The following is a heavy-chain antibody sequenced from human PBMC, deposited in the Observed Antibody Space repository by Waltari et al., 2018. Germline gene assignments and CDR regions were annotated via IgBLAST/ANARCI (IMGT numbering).Heavy chain of an antibody. CDR2: INHSGST. Sequence: QVQLQQWGAGLLKPSETLSLTCAVYGGSFSGYYWSWIRQPPGKGLAWIGEINHSGSTNYNPSLKSRVTISGDTSKNQFSLKLSSVTAADTAVYYCALFGESQAGYYFDYWGQGTLVTVSS. CDR1: GGSFSGYY. J-gene: IGHJ4*02. CDR3: ALFGESQAGYYFDY. V-gene: IGHV4-34*01. D-gene: IGHD3-10*02.